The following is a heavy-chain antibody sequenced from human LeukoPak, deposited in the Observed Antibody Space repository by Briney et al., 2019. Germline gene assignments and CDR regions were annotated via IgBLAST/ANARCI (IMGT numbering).Heavy chain of an antibody. Sequence: GASVKVSCKGSGYTLSNHAFSWVRQAPGQGLEWMGWISADNGNTNHVQKFQGRVSLTTDTSTSTAYMELRSLRSDDTAVYYCARDRDSSGRYYFDYRGQGSLVTVSS. V-gene: IGHV1-18*04. D-gene: IGHD3-22*01. CDR1: GYTLSNHA. J-gene: IGHJ4*02. CDR3: ARDRDSSGRYYFDY. CDR2: ISADNGNT.